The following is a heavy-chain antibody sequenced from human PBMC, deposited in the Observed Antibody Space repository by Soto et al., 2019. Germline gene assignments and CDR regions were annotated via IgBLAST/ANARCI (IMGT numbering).Heavy chain of an antibody. D-gene: IGHD5-12*01. CDR3: ARGGSGVATIWYYGMDV. V-gene: IGHV3-53*01. CDR2: IYSGGST. CDR1: GFTVSSNY. Sequence: EVQLVESGGGLIQPGGSLRLSCAASGFTVSSNYMSWVRQAPGKGLEWVSVIYSGGSTYYADSVKGRFTISRDNSKNTLYLQMNSLRAEDTAVYYCARGGSGVATIWYYGMDVWGQGTTVTVSS. J-gene: IGHJ6*02.